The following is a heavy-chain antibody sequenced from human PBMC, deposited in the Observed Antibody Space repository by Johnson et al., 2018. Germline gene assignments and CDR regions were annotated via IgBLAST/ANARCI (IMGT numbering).Heavy chain of an antibody. CDR3: AKGVGGARDYYYYYYMDV. D-gene: IGHD1-26*01. CDR1: GFTFSSYG. Sequence: VQLVESGGGVVQPGRSLRLSCAASGFTFSSYGMHWVRQAPGKGLEWVAVIWYDGSNKYYADSVRGRFTISRDNSKKTLYLQRNSLRAEDTAVYYCAKGVGGARDYYYYYYMDVWGKGTTVTVSS. J-gene: IGHJ6*03. CDR2: IWYDGSNK. V-gene: IGHV3-33*06.